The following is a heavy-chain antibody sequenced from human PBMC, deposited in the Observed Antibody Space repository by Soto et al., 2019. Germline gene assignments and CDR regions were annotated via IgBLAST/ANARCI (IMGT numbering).Heavy chain of an antibody. Sequence: ASVKVSCKASGGTFSSYAISWVRQAPGQGLEWMGGIIPILGIANYAQKFQGRVTMTRDTSTSTVDMELSSLRSEDTAVYYCARYSSGWLSAFDIWGQGTMVTVSS. CDR2: IIPILGIA. CDR3: ARYSSGWLSAFDI. J-gene: IGHJ3*02. D-gene: IGHD6-19*01. V-gene: IGHV1-69*10. CDR1: GGTFSSYA.